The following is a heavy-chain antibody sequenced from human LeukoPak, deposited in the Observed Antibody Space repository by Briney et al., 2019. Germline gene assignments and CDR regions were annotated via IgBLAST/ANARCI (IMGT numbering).Heavy chain of an antibody. J-gene: IGHJ3*02. V-gene: IGHV1-46*01. CDR1: GYTFTNYN. D-gene: IGHD3-3*01. Sequence: GASVKVSCKASGYTFTNYNMHWVRQAPGQGLEWMGIINPSGGSTNYAQNFQGRVTMTRDTSTSTVYMELNSLRSEDTAVYYCARDYKYDFWSGYYDRAFDIWGQGTMVTVSS. CDR2: INPSGGST. CDR3: ARDYKYDFWSGYYDRAFDI.